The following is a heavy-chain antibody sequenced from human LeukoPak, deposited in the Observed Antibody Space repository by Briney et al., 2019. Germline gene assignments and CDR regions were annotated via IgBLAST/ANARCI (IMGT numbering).Heavy chain of an antibody. CDR3: ARGIVATITRFDY. V-gene: IGHV1-69*13. CDR2: IIPIFPTA. D-gene: IGHD5-12*01. J-gene: IGHJ4*02. Sequence: ASVKVSCKASGGTFSSCAISWVRQAPGQGLEWMGGIIPIFPTANYAQKFQGRVTITADASTSTAYMELSSLRSEDTAVYYCARGIVATITRFDYWGQGTLVTVSS. CDR1: GGTFSSCA.